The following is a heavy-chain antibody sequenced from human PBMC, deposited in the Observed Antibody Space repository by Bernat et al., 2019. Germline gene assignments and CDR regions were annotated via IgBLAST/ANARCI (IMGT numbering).Heavy chain of an antibody. J-gene: IGHJ4*02. V-gene: IGHV4-59*01. D-gene: IGHD4-17*01. CDR3: ARMGGYGDYSYVDY. CDR2: IYYSGST. Sequence: QVQLQESGPGLVKPSETLSLTCTVSGGSISSYYWSWIRQPPGKGLEWIGYIYYSGSTNYYPSLKSRVTISVDTSKNQFSLKLSSVAAADPAVYYCARMGGYGDYSYVDYWGQGTLVTVSS. CDR1: GGSISSYY.